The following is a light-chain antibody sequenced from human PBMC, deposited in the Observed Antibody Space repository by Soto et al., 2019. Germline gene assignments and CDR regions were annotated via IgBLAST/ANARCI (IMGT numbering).Light chain of an antibody. J-gene: IGKJ1*01. CDR3: QQYGSSSWT. V-gene: IGKV3-20*01. Sequence: EIVLTQSPGTLSLSPGERATLSCRASQSVSSSYLAWYQQKPGQAPSLLIYGASSRAPGIPDRFSGSGSGTDFTLTISRLEPEDFAVYYCQQYGSSSWTVGQGTKVEIK. CDR1: QSVSSSY. CDR2: GAS.